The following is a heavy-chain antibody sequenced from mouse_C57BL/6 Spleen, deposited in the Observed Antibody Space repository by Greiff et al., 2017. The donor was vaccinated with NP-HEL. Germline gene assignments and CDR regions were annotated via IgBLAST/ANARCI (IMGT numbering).Heavy chain of an antibody. D-gene: IGHD1-1*01. CDR3: TRRGYGSSDWYFDV. CDR1: GYTFTDYE. V-gene: IGHV1-15*01. Sequence: VQLQQSGAELVRPGASVTLSCKASGYTFTDYEMHWVKQTPVHGLEWIGAIDPETGGTAYNQKFKGKAILTADKSSSTAYMELRSLTSEDSAVYYWTRRGYGSSDWYFDVWGTGTTVTVSS. CDR2: IDPETGGT. J-gene: IGHJ1*03.